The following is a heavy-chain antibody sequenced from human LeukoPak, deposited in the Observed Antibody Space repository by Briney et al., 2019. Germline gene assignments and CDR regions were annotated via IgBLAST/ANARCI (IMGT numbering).Heavy chain of an antibody. CDR3: ARAQPYYDFRSGYYTPYYYYYYMDV. D-gene: IGHD3-3*01. CDR1: GYTFTSYD. Sequence: ASVRVSCKASGYTFTSYDINWVRQATGQGLEWMGWMNPNSGNTGYAQKFQGRVTMTRNTSISTAYMELSSLRSEDTAVYYCARAQPYYDFRSGYYTPYYYYYYMDVWGKGTTATVSS. J-gene: IGHJ6*03. CDR2: MNPNSGNT. V-gene: IGHV1-8*01.